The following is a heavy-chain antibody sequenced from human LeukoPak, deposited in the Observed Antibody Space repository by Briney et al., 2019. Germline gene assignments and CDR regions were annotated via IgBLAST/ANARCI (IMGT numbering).Heavy chain of an antibody. CDR2: INAGNGNT. Sequence: ASVKVACKASAYTFTSYAMNWVRQAPAQRLEWMGWINAGNGNTKYSQEFQGRVTITRDTSASTAYMELSSLRSEDMAVYYCARADTAMVTYFDYWGQGTLVTVSS. V-gene: IGHV1-3*03. J-gene: IGHJ4*02. D-gene: IGHD5-18*01. CDR3: ARADTAMVTYFDY. CDR1: AYTFTSYA.